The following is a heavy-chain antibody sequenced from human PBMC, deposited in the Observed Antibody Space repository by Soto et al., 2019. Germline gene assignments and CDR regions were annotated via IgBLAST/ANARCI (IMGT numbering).Heavy chain of an antibody. J-gene: IGHJ4*02. V-gene: IGHV4-34*01. D-gene: IGHD2-15*01. CDR1: GGSFSDFY. CDR2: INYSGST. Sequence: QVRLQQWGAGLLKPTETLSLTCAVYGGSFSDFYWSWIRQSPGKGLEWLGEINYSGSTNYNPSLKSRITISVDTSKKELYLKLTSVTAADTAIYYCACYSRDYWGQGTLVTVSS. CDR3: ACYSRDY.